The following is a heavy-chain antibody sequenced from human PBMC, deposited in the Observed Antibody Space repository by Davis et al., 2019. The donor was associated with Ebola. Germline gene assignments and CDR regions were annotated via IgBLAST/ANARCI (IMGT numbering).Heavy chain of an antibody. J-gene: IGHJ6*04. Sequence: GGSLRLSCAASGFTFSSYAMHWVRQAPGKGLEWVAVISYDGSNKYYADSVRGRFTISRDNSKNTLYLQMNSLRAEDTALYYCARDSPCTTTSCVVHYYGLDVWGKGTTVTVSS. CDR2: ISYDGSNK. CDR1: GFTFSSYA. V-gene: IGHV3-30*04. CDR3: ARDSPCTTTSCVVHYYGLDV. D-gene: IGHD2-2*01.